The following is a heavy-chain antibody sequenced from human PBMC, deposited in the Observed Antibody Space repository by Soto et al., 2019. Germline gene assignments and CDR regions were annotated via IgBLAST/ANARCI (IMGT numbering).Heavy chain of an antibody. D-gene: IGHD3-10*01. J-gene: IGHJ4*02. CDR2: ISSSGSTA. CDR1: GFTFSRFE. CDR3: MRAAWFPYLSFY. V-gene: IGHV3-48*03. Sequence: GGSLRLSCAASGFTFSRFELHWVRQAPGKGLEWISYISSSGSTAYYASSVEGRFTICRDNANNSVYLQMDSLRAEDTALYYCMRAAWFPYLSFYWGQGALVTVSS.